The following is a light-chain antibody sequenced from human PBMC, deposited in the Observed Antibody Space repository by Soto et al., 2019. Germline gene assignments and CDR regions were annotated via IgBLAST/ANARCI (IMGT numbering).Light chain of an antibody. CDR3: QQYDNLPPTWT. J-gene: IGKJ1*01. Sequence: DIQMTQSPSSLSASVGDRVTITCRAIQDINNYLNWYQQTPGKAPKLLIYDASNLETGVPSRFSGSGSGTHFTFTISNLQPEDIATYYCQQYDNLPPTWTVGQGTKVEIK. CDR2: DAS. V-gene: IGKV1-33*01. CDR1: QDINNY.